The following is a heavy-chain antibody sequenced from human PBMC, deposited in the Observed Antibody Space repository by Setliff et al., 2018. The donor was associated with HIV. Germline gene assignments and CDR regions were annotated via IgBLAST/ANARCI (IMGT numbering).Heavy chain of an antibody. CDR1: GYTFTSYD. D-gene: IGHD2-8*02. Sequence: ASVKVSCKASGYTFTSYDINWVRQATGQGLEWMGWMNPNNGNTGYAQKFQGRVTMTRNTSISTAYMELSSLRSEDTAVYYCASTWSRVPYYLMDVWGQGTTVTVSS. CDR3: ASTWSRVPYYLMDV. CDR2: MNPNNGNT. V-gene: IGHV1-8*02. J-gene: IGHJ6*02.